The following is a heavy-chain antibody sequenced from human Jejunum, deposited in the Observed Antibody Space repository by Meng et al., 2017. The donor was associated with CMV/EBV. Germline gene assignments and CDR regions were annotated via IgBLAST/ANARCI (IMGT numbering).Heavy chain of an antibody. V-gene: IGHV1-2*02. CDR2: IYPSSGGT. Sequence: SGYTFTAYYMHWVWQAPGQGLEWMGWIYPSSGGTNYAQKFQGRVTMTRDTSISTAYMELSSLTSDDTAVYYCAAVTYSGYDDFDYWGQGTLVTVSS. J-gene: IGHJ4*02. D-gene: IGHD5-12*01. CDR3: AAVTYSGYDDFDY. CDR1: GYTFTAYY.